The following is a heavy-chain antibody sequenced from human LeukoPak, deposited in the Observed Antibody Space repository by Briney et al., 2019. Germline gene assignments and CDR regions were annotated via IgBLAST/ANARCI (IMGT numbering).Heavy chain of an antibody. V-gene: IGHV1-69*13. J-gene: IGHJ5*02. CDR2: IIPIFGTA. Sequence: SVKVSCKASGGTFSSYAISWVRQAPGQGLEWMGGIIPIFGTANYAQKFQGRVTITADESTSTAYMELSSLRSEDTAVYYCAGGSYCGGDCYNNWFDPWGQGTLVTVSS. D-gene: IGHD2-21*02. CDR1: GGTFSSYA. CDR3: AGGSYCGGDCYNNWFDP.